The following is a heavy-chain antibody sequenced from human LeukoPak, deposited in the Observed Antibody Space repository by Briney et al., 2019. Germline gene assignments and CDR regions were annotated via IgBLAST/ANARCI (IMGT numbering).Heavy chain of an antibody. CDR1: GGSISSSSYY. Sequence: PSETLSLTCTVSGGSISSSSYYCGWIRQPPGKGLEWIGSIYYSGSTYYNPSLKSRVTISVDTSKNQFSLKLSSVTAADTAVYYCARDSGRLIDYWGQGTLVTVSS. V-gene: IGHV4-39*07. CDR3: ARDSGRLIDY. J-gene: IGHJ4*02. CDR2: IYYSGST. D-gene: IGHD3-10*01.